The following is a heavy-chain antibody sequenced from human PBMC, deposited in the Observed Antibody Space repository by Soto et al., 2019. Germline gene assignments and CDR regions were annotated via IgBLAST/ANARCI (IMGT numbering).Heavy chain of an antibody. V-gene: IGHV1-46*01. Sequence: RASVKVSCKASGYTFTSYYMHWVRQAPGQGLEWMGIINPSGGSTSYAQKFQGRVTMTRDTSTSTVYMELNSLRSEDTAVYYCASDYDFWSGYWEDYYYYYGMDVWGQGTTVTVSS. CDR2: INPSGGST. D-gene: IGHD3-3*01. J-gene: IGHJ6*02. CDR3: ASDYDFWSGYWEDYYYYYGMDV. CDR1: GYTFTSYY.